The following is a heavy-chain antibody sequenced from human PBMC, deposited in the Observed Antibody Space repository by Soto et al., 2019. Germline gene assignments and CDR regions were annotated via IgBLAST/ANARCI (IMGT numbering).Heavy chain of an antibody. V-gene: IGHV3-7*01. Sequence: GVSLRLSCAASGFTFSSYWMSWVRQAPGKGLEWVANIKQDGSEKYYVDSVKGRFTISRDNAKNSLYLQMNSLRAEDTAVYYCARGAHYVWGSYSYWYYYGMDVWGQGTTVTVSS. J-gene: IGHJ6*02. CDR1: GFTFSSYW. D-gene: IGHD3-16*02. CDR2: IKQDGSEK. CDR3: ARGAHYVWGSYSYWYYYGMDV.